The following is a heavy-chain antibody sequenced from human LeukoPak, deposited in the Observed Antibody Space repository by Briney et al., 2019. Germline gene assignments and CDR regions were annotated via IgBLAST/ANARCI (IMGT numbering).Heavy chain of an antibody. V-gene: IGHV3-15*01. D-gene: IGHD1-14*01. CDR1: GFTFGNAW. Sequence: GGSLRLSCAASGFTFGNAWMNWVRQAPGKGLEWVCRIKGEGDDGPTDYAAPGKGRFTISRDESKETPVLQIKRTKAEATAVYYCTLGITTNYYNIDVRGRGTTVTASS. CDR3: TLGITTNYYNIDV. J-gene: IGHJ6*01. CDR2: IKGEGDDGPT.